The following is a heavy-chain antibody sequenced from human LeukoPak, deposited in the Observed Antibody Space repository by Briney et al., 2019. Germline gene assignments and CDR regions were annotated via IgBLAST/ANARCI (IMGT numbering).Heavy chain of an antibody. CDR3: AKGLQFLEWLYFDY. CDR2: ISGSGGST. J-gene: IGHJ4*02. CDR1: GFTFSSYA. V-gene: IGHV3-23*01. Sequence: GGSLRLSCAPSGFTFSSYAMSWVRQAPGKGLEWVSAISGSGGSTYYADSVKGRFTISRDNSKNTLYLQMNSLRAEDTVVYYCAKGLQFLEWLYFDYWGQGTLVTVSS. D-gene: IGHD3-3*01.